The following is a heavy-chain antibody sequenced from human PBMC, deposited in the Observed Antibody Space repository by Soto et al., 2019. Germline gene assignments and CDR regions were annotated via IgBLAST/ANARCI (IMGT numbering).Heavy chain of an antibody. CDR3: VSWVSPHFDY. J-gene: IGHJ4*02. V-gene: IGHV3-23*01. Sequence: EVQLLESGGGLVQPGGSLRLSCAVSGLTFRTHAMSWVRQAPGKGLEWVSTIAPIGYSTHYAGSVEGRFTISRDDSKSTLDLQMNSLRADDTAVYYCVSWVSPHFDYWGQGTLVSVSS. D-gene: IGHD2-8*01. CDR1: GLTFRTHA. CDR2: IAPIGYST.